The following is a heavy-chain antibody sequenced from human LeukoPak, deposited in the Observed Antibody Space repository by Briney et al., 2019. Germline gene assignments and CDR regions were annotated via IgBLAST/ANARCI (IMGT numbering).Heavy chain of an antibody. CDR1: GFTFSSYD. Sequence: GGSLRLSCAASGFTFSSYDIHWVRQATGKGLEWVSGIGTAGEIYYPGSVKGRFTISRENAKNSLYLQMNSLRAGDTAVYYCTRAAYSSTWYSRYFDLWGRGTLVTVSS. J-gene: IGHJ2*01. CDR3: TRAAYSSTWYSRYFDL. CDR2: IGTAGEI. D-gene: IGHD6-13*01. V-gene: IGHV3-13*01.